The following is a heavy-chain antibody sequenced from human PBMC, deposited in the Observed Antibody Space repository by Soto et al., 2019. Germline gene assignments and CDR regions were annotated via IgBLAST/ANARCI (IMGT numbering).Heavy chain of an antibody. Sequence: PTQTLTLTCTFSGFSLSTVGMHVSWIRQPPGKALEWLARIDWDDDKWYSPSLKTRLTISKDTSKNRVVLTMTNMDPVDTATYYCERMTTTHSFAFWGQGTLVTVSS. V-gene: IGHV2-70*04. CDR2: IDWDDDK. CDR3: ERMTTTHSFAF. D-gene: IGHD4-4*01. J-gene: IGHJ4*02. CDR1: GFSLSTVGMH.